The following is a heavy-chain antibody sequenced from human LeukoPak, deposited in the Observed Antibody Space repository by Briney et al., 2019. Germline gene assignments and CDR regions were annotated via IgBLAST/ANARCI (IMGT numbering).Heavy chain of an antibody. Sequence: GGSLRLSCAASGFMFSRYWMGWVRQAPGKGLEWVANIKQDGSEKYYVDSVKGRFTISRDNAKNSLYLQMNSLGAEDTAVYYCARDSTSYYYDSSGSTFDYWGQGTLVTVSS. J-gene: IGHJ4*02. CDR1: GFMFSRYW. V-gene: IGHV3-7*03. CDR2: IKQDGSEK. D-gene: IGHD3-22*01. CDR3: ARDSTSYYYDSSGSTFDY.